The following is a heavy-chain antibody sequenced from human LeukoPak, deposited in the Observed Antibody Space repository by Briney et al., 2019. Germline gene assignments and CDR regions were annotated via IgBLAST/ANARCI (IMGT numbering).Heavy chain of an antibody. CDR2: VYSGDNA. J-gene: IGHJ3*02. D-gene: IGHD5-24*01. Sequence: GGSLRLSCAASGFTFSSYGMHWVRQAPGKGLEWVSVVYSGDNAFYADSVKGRFTISRDHSKNALFLQMNSLRAEDTALYYCASRGDGYHLGAYDIWGQGTMVTVSS. CDR1: GFTFSSYG. V-gene: IGHV3-NL1*01. CDR3: ASRGDGYHLGAYDI.